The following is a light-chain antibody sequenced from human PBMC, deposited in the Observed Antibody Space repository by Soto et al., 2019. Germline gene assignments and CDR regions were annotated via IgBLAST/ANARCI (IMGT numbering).Light chain of an antibody. V-gene: IGKV3D-20*01. CDR2: DAS. J-gene: IGKJ4*01. Sequence: EIVLTQSPATLSLSPGERATLSCGASQSVSGSYLAWYQQKPGLAPRLLIYDASSRATGIPDRFSGSGSGTDFTLTISRLEPEDFAVYYCQQYGSSPYTFGGGTKVDIK. CDR3: QQYGSSPYT. CDR1: QSVSGSY.